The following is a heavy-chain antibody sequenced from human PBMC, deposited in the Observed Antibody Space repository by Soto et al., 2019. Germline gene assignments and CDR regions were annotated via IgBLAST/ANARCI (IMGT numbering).Heavy chain of an antibody. Sequence: GGSLRLSCAASGFTFSSYAMSWVHQAPGKGLEWVSAISGSGGSTYYADSVKGRFTISRDNSKNTLYLQMNSLRAEDTAVYYCAKENLYCSSTSCYTYFDYWGQGTMVTVYS. CDR3: AKENLYCSSTSCYTYFDY. J-gene: IGHJ4*02. V-gene: IGHV3-23*01. CDR2: ISGSGGST. CDR1: GFTFSSYA. D-gene: IGHD2-2*02.